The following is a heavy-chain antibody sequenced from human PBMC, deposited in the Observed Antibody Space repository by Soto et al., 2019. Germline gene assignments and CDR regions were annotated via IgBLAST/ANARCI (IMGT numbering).Heavy chain of an antibody. CDR2: ISSSGSTI. V-gene: IGHV3-48*03. CDR3: ARVRNYYDIPDY. D-gene: IGHD3-22*01. CDR1: GFTLSSYE. J-gene: IGHJ4*02. Sequence: GGSLRLSCAASGFTLSSYEMNWVRQAPGKGLEWVSYISSSGSTIYYADSVKGRFIISRDNAKNSLYLQMNSLRAEDTAVYYCARVRNYYDIPDYWGQGTLVTVSS.